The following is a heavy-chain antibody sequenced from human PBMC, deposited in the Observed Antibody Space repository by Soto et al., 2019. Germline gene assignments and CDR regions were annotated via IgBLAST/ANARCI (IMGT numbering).Heavy chain of an antibody. CDR3: VRGGNPYHYATSGPGTFDK. J-gene: IGHJ4*02. D-gene: IGHD3-22*01. CDR2: TAFSGYT. CDR1: GDSVSGGDSY. V-gene: IGHV4-30-4*01. Sequence: QVQLQESGPGLVKPSQTLSLTCTVSGDSVSGGDSYWSWIRQPPGKALEWIGYTAFSGYTSYTPSPKRRVTISVDMSKSQFSLRLTSVTAADTAIYYCVRGGNPYHYATSGPGTFDKWGQGTLVSVSS.